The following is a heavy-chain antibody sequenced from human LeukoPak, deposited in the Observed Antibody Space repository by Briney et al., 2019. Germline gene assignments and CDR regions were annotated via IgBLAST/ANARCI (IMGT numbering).Heavy chain of an antibody. V-gene: IGHV3-23*01. Sequence: GGSLRLSCAASGFTFSSYAMGWVRQAPGKGPEWVSSISGSGGHTCFADSVKGRFTISRDNSKNTLDLQMNSLKVEDTAVYYCAKFRYHSNDNNYLDFNYWGQGTLVTVSS. J-gene: IGHJ4*02. CDR2: ISGSGGHT. CDR3: AKFRYHSNDNNYLDFNY. CDR1: GFTFSSYA. D-gene: IGHD3-22*01.